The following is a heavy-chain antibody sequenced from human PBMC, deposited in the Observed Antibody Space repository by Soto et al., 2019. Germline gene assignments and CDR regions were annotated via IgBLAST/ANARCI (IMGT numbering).Heavy chain of an antibody. CDR2: ISGSGGST. CDR1: GFTFSSYA. Sequence: GGSLRLSCAASGFTFSSYAMSWVRQALGKGLEWVSAISGSGGSTYYADSVKGRFTISRDNSKNTLYLQMNSLRAEDTAVYYCAKDDAEDYYYYYCMDVWGKGTTVTVSS. J-gene: IGHJ6*03. CDR3: AKDDAEDYYYYYCMDV. V-gene: IGHV3-23*01.